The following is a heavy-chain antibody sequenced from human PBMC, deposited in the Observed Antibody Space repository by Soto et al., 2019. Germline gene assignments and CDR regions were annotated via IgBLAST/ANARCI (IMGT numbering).Heavy chain of an antibody. D-gene: IGHD3-10*02. CDR1: GFTFRSYA. CDR2: ISGSGGRT. V-gene: IGHV3-23*01. CDR3: ERVVDYASESGDYVLKGFDM. Sequence: GVSLRLSCAASGFTFRSYAMNWVRQAPGKGLEWVSAISGSGGRTYYADSVKGRFTISSDSSKNTLYLQMNSLRAEDTAVYYCERVVDYASESGDYVLKGFDMCGKVTMV. J-gene: IGHJ3*02.